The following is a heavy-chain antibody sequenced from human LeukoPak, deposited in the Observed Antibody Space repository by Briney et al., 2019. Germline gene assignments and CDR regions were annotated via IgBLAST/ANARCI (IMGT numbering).Heavy chain of an antibody. D-gene: IGHD4-17*01. CDR1: RFTFHNAW. Sequence: SGGSLRLSCVASRFTFHNAWMSWVRQAPGKGLEWVGRIKSKRNGGTTDYAAPVKGRFTVSRDDSTNTLFLQMTSLKADDTGLYYCSTDSYGVPTPFEYWGQGSLVTVSS. J-gene: IGHJ4*02. CDR3: STDSYGVPTPFEY. CDR2: IKSKRNGGTT. V-gene: IGHV3-15*01.